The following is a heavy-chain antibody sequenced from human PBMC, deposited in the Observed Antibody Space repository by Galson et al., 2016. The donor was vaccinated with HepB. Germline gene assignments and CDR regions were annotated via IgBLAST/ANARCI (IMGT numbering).Heavy chain of an antibody. CDR2: ISGSGGNT. D-gene: IGHD3-22*01. Sequence: SLRLSCADSGFTFSRYAMSWVRQAPGKGLEWVSGISGSGGNTYYADSVKGRFTISRDNSKNTLYLQMNSLRAEDTAVYYCAKDSGSMIVVATTLDYWGQGTLVTVSS. CDR1: GFTFSRYA. V-gene: IGHV3-23*01. J-gene: IGHJ4*02. CDR3: AKDSGSMIVVATTLDY.